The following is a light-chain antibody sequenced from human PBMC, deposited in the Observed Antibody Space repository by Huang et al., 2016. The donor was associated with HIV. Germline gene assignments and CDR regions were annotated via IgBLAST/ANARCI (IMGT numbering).Light chain of an antibody. V-gene: IGKV4-1*01. CDR3: HQYHSFPYT. CDR2: WAS. Sequence: DTVMTQSPNSLAVSLGERATINCKASQSVLDTSNTKNFLGWFQQKPGQPPKLLFYWASTRESGVPDRFTGSGSGTDFTLTISSLQAEDVAIYYCHQYHSFPYTFGQGTKLEIK. J-gene: IGKJ2*01. CDR1: QSVLDTSNTKNF.